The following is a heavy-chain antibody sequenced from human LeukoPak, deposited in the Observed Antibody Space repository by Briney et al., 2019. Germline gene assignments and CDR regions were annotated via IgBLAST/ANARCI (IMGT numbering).Heavy chain of an antibody. D-gene: IGHD5-18*01. CDR2: IYSGGST. CDR3: ARGGGYSYGYIEH. CDR1: GFTVSTNY. V-gene: IGHV3-53*01. Sequence: AWGSLRRSCAASGFTVSTNYRSWVRQAPGNGLEWISVIYSGGSTYYEDSVKGRFTISRDNSKNTLYLQMNSLRVEDTAVYCCARGGGYSYGYIEHWGQGTLVTVSS. J-gene: IGHJ4*02.